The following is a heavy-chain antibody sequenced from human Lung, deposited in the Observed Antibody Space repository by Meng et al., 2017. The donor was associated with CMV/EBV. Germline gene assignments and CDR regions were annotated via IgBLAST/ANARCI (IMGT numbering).Heavy chain of an antibody. D-gene: IGHD3-3*01. J-gene: IGHJ4*02. CDR3: ARASLFGVVVMNYYFDS. Sequence: GSLRLXXAAYGGSFSEYFWNWIRQSPGKGLEWIGDIGHGGSTSYNPSLEDRVIISQETYKNQFSLKLISVTAADKTVYFCARASLFGVVVMNYYFDSWGQGXLVTVSS. CDR2: IGHGGST. V-gene: IGHV4-34*01. CDR1: GGSFSEYF.